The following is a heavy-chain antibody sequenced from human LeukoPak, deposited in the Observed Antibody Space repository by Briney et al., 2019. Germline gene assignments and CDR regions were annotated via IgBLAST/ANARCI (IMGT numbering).Heavy chain of an antibody. J-gene: IGHJ4*02. Sequence: PSETLSLTCTVSGGSISSGNYYWSWIRQPPGKGLEWIGYIYYSGSTNYNPSLKSRVTISVDTSKNQFSLKLSSVTAADTAVYYCARRTYYYDSSGYYSLLDYWGQGTLVTVSS. CDR2: IYYSGST. CDR3: ARRTYYYDSSGYYSLLDY. D-gene: IGHD3-22*01. CDR1: GGSISSGNYY. V-gene: IGHV4-61*01.